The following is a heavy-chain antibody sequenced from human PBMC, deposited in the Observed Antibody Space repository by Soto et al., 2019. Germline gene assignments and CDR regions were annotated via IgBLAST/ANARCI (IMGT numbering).Heavy chain of an antibody. CDR2: IKEDGNEN. V-gene: IGHV3-7*03. D-gene: IGHD1-7*01. CDR1: GFPFNNYY. Sequence: GGSLRLSCTGSGFPFNNYYMTLVRQASGKGLEWVASIKEDGNENYYADSVKGRFTISRDNANNSMSLQMNSIGVEDTAVYFCTRGAGGWNYFCALDAWGPGDTVTVXS. J-gene: IGHJ6*02. CDR3: TRGAGGWNYFCALDA.